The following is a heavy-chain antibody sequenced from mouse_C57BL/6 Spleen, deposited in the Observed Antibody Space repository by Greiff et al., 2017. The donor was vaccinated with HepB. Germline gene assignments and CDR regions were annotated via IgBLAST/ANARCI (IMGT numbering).Heavy chain of an antibody. V-gene: IGHV1-66*01. CDR2: IYPGSGNT. CDR1: GYSFTSYY. D-gene: IGHD3-3*01. Sequence: VQLQQSGPELVKPGASVKISCKASGYSFTSYYIHWVKQRPGQGLEWIGWIYPGSGNTKYNEKFKGKATLTADTSSSTAYMQLSSLTSEDSAVYYCAREGTRYAMDYWGQGTSVTVSS. J-gene: IGHJ4*01. CDR3: AREGTRYAMDY.